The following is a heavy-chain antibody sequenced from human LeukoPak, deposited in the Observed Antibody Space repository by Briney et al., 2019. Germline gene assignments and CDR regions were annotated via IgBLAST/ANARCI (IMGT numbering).Heavy chain of an antibody. J-gene: IGHJ4*02. CDR1: GGSITSGAYA. D-gene: IGHD3-10*01. CDR3: ARGGGFYGSGTTHFDY. CDR2: IYRSGST. V-gene: IGHV4-30-2*01. Sequence: SETLSLTCAVSGGSITSGAYAWSWIRQPPGKGLEWIGYIYRSGSTSYEPSLKSRLSITIDKSKNQFSLNLRSVTAADTAFYYCARGGGFYGSGTTHFDYWGQGTLATVSS.